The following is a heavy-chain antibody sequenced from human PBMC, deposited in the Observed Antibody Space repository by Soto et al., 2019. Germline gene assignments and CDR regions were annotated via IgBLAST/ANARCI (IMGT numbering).Heavy chain of an antibody. CDR1: GYTFTSYG. J-gene: IGHJ4*02. D-gene: IGHD6-19*01. CDR2: ISAYNGNT. CDR3: ARGDYSSGWHALDY. V-gene: IGHV1-18*01. Sequence: ASVKVSCKASGYTFTSYGISWVRQAPGQGLEWMGWISAYNGNTNYARKLQGRVTMTTDTSTSTAYMELRSLRSDDTAVYYCARGDYSSGWHALDYWGQGTLVTVSS.